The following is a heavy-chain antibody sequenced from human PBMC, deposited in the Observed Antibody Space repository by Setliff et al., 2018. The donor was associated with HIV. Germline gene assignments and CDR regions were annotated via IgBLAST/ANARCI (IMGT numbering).Heavy chain of an antibody. CDR2: IIPIFSTS. Sequence: SVKVSCKASGSTFTSYAINWVRQAPGQGLEWMGGIIPIFSTSNYAQRFQGRATITADESTSTAYMELYNLRSEDTAMYYCTRGRGIIGALVYWGQGTLVTVSS. CDR1: GSTFTSYA. J-gene: IGHJ4*02. CDR3: TRGRGIIGALVY. D-gene: IGHD2-21*01. V-gene: IGHV1-69*13.